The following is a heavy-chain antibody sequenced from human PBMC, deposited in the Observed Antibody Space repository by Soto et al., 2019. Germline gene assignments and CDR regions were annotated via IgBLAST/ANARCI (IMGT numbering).Heavy chain of an antibody. Sequence: GGSLRLSCAASGFNFNSYTINWVRQAPGKRLEWLSSISSSGYIFSTDSVRGRLTISRDNAKNSVYLQINSLRAEDTAVYFCARDCSGGSCYHGMDVWGQGTTVTVSS. CDR3: ARDCSGGSCYHGMDV. V-gene: IGHV3-21*01. J-gene: IGHJ6*02. CDR1: GFNFNSYT. D-gene: IGHD2-15*01. CDR2: ISSSGYI.